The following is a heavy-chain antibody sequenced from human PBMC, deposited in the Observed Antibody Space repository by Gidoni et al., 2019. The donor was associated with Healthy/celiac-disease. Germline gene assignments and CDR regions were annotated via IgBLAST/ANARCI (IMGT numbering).Heavy chain of an antibody. CDR1: AGSFSGYY. CDR3: ARDRKQQYYYGSGSIDY. Sequence: QVQLEQWCAGLLKPSETLSIPCAVHAGSFSGYYWSWIRQPPGKGLEWIGDINLSGPTNYIPSIKSRVTISVDTSKNQFALKLSSVTASDAAVYCCARDRKQQYYYGSGSIDYWGQGTLVTVSS. V-gene: IGHV4-34*01. CDR2: INLSGPT. J-gene: IGHJ4*02. D-gene: IGHD3-10*01.